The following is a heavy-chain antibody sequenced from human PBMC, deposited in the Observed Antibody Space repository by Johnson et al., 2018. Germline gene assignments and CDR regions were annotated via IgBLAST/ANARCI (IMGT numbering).Heavy chain of an antibody. CDR1: GFTFRSYW. Sequence: EVQLVESGGGLVQPGGSLRLSCAASGFTFRSYWMSWVRQAPGKGLEWVANIKQAGSEKYYVASVKGRFTISRNNAKNSLYVQMNSLRAGDRAVYYCARVFGSAGFSGYDVDYYGMDVWGQGTTVTVSS. D-gene: IGHD5-12*01. CDR2: IKQAGSEK. V-gene: IGHV3-7*04. CDR3: ARVFGSAGFSGYDVDYYGMDV. J-gene: IGHJ6*02.